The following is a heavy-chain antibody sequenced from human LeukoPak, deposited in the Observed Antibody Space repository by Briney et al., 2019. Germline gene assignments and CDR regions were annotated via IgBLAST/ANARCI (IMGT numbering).Heavy chain of an antibody. V-gene: IGHV3-64*01. CDR2: ISSNGGST. J-gene: IGHJ4*02. CDR3: ARGQRGSGFDY. CDR1: GFTFSSYA. D-gene: IGHD3-10*01. Sequence: PAGSLRLSCAAAGFTFSSYAMHWVRQAPGKGLEYVSAISSNGGSTYYANSVKGRFTISRDNSKNTLYLQMGSLRAEDMAVYYCARGQRGSGFDYWGQGTLVTVSS.